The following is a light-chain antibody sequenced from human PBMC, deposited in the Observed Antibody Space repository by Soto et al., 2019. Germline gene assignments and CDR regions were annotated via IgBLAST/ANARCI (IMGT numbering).Light chain of an antibody. CDR3: LQDYDFAYT. CDR2: AAS. Sequence: AIQMTQSPPSLAASVGDRVIITCRATQDIRVELGWLQQRPGHAPNLLIYAASTLNTGVPSTFTGSGSGTDFTLTINDLQSEAGATYFCLQDYDFAYTCGRGTKLEI. CDR1: QDIRVE. V-gene: IGKV1-6*01. J-gene: IGKJ2*01.